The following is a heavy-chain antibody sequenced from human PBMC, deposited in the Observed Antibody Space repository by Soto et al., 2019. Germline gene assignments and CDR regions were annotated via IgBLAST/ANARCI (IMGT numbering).Heavy chain of an antibody. Sequence: QVQLQESGPGLVKPSGTLSLTCAASSGSIFTTNWWSWVRQSPGRGLQWIGDIYHSGSPKYNPSLKSRVSISIDKSTDRFFLTLTSVTAADTAVYYCARKPDVATAKVGGGYVFDVWGQGTMVTVSS. CDR2: IYHSGSP. CDR3: ARKPDVATAKVGGGYVFDV. J-gene: IGHJ3*01. CDR1: SGSIFTTNW. D-gene: IGHD3-16*01. V-gene: IGHV4-4*02.